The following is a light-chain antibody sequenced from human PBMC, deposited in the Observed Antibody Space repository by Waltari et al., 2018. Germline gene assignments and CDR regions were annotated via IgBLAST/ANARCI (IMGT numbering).Light chain of an antibody. CDR1: QSVGRS. CDR3: QHYVRLPAT. V-gene: IGKV3-20*01. CDR2: GAS. Sequence: EIVLTQSPGTLSLSPGERATLSCRASQSVGRSLAWYQQIPGQAPRLLIYGASSRATGIPDRFSGSGSGTDFILTISRLEPEDFAVYFCQHYVRLPATFGQGTKVAI. J-gene: IGKJ1*01.